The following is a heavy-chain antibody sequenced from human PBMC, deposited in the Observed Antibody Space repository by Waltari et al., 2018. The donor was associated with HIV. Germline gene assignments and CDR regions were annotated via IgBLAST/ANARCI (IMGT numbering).Heavy chain of an antibody. CDR3: ARGGANGYYDSSGHGYYYGMDV. D-gene: IGHD3-22*01. V-gene: IGHV1-69*02. Sequence: QVQLVQSGAEVKKPGSSVKVSCKASGGTFSSYTIRWVRQAPGHGLEWMGRIIPILGIANYAQKFQGRVTITADKSTSTAYMELSSLRSEDTAVYYCARGGANGYYDSSGHGYYYGMDVWGQGTTVTVSS. CDR1: GGTFSSYT. CDR2: IIPILGIA. J-gene: IGHJ6*02.